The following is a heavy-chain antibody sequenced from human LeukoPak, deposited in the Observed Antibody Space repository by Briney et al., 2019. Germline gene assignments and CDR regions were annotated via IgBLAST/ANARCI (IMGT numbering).Heavy chain of an antibody. J-gene: IGHJ4*02. V-gene: IGHV3-33*01. CDR2: IWYDGSYK. CDR1: GFTLSTYG. CDR3: ARYSGSYGLDY. Sequence: GGSLSLSCAAPGFTLSTYGRHGVGRAQGRGRRGVAVIWYDGSYKFYADSVKGRFTISRDNSKNPLTLQMDTLRAEDTAVYYCARYSGSYGLDYWGQGTLVTVSS. D-gene: IGHD1-26*01.